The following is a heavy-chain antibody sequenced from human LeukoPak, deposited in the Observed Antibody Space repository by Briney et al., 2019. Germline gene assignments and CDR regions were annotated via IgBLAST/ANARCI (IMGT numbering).Heavy chain of an antibody. D-gene: IGHD2-2*01. J-gene: IGHJ4*02. CDR2: ISSGGTTI. V-gene: IGHV3-48*03. CDR1: GFTFSEFE. Sequence: GGSLRLSCAASGFTFSEFEMNWVRQAPGKGLEGVSDISSGGTTIFYADSVKDRFTISRDNAKNSLYLQMNSLRDEDTAIYYCTRGLVVWGQGALVTVSS. CDR3: TRGLVV.